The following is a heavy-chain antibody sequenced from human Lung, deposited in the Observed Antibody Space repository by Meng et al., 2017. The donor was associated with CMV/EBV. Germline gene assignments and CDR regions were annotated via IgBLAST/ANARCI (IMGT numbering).Heavy chain of an antibody. CDR3: ARDSSAGDRYYSDAFDYYWEY. J-gene: IGHJ4*02. Sequence: QVQLVQSGAEVKKPGASVRVACKASGYTFRSYAMHWVRQAPGQRLEWMGWINGGNGNTKYSQKFQGRVTITRDTSASTAYMELNSLRSEDTAVYYCARDSSAGDRYYSDAFDYYWEYWGQGTLVTVSS. CDR1: GYTFRSYA. D-gene: IGHD3-22*01. V-gene: IGHV1-3*01. CDR2: INGGNGNT.